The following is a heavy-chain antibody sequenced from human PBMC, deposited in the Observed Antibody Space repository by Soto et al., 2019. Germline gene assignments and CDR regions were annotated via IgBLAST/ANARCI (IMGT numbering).Heavy chain of an antibody. CDR2: IDYSGST. CDR1: GGSISSSSYY. CDR3: ARRLFGGGYFDY. D-gene: IGHD3-10*02. V-gene: IGHV4-39*01. Sequence: QLQLQESGPGLVKPSETLSLTCTVSGGSISSSSYYWGWIRQPPGKGLEWIGSIDYSGSTYYNPSLKSLLTLPVDTSKNQFSLKLRSVTAADTAVYYCARRLFGGGYFDYWGQGTLVTVSS. J-gene: IGHJ4*02.